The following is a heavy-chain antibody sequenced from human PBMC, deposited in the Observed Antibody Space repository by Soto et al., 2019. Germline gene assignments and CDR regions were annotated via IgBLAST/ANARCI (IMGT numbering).Heavy chain of an antibody. Sequence: SETLSLTCSVSSGSFSSGGYSWSWIRQPPGKGLEWIGYIYPTGVTSHNPSLKSRVTMSVDKSRNQFSLRLRSVTAADTAVYYCVRDRVGGSANFYNSEGMDVWGQGTTVTVSS. V-gene: IGHV4-30-2*01. CDR2: IYPTGVT. CDR1: SGSFSSGGYS. J-gene: IGHJ6*02. D-gene: IGHD3-10*01. CDR3: VRDRVGGSANFYNSEGMDV.